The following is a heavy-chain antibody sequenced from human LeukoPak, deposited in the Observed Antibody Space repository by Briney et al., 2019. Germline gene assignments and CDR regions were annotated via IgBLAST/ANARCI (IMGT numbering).Heavy chain of an antibody. CDR2: INTNTGNP. J-gene: IGHJ6*04. V-gene: IGHV7-4-1*02. CDR3: ARSYRGSGIYSDMDV. CDR1: GYTFTSYA. Sequence: ASVKVSCRASGYTFTSYAMNWVRQAPGQGLEWMGWINTNTGNPTYAQGFTGRFVFSLDTSVSTAYLQISSLKAEDTAVYYCARSYRGSGIYSDMDVWGKGTTVTVSS. D-gene: IGHD3-10*01.